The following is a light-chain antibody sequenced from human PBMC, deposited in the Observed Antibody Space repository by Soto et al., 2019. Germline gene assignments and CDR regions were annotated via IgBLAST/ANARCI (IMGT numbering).Light chain of an antibody. V-gene: IGKV3-11*01. CDR1: QSVSSN. Sequence: QSAFAVSVSTGERATLSCRASQSVSSNLAWYQQKPGQAPRLLIYDASNRATGTPDRFSGSGSGTDFTLTISSLEPEDCAAYYCQQRSNWPRTFGQRVKVDI. J-gene: IGKJ1*01. CDR3: QQRSNWPRT. CDR2: DAS.